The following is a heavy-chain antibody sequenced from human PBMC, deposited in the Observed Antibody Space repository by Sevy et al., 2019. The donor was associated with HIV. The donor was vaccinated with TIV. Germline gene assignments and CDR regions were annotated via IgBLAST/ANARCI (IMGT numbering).Heavy chain of an antibody. CDR2: IIPIFGTA. CDR1: GGTFSSYA. V-gene: IGHV1-69*13. Sequence: ASVKVSCKASGGTFSSYAISWVRQAPGQGLEWMGGIIPIFGTANYAQKFQGRVTITADESTSTAYMELSSLRSEDTAVYYCARDSEISDIVVVPAGGYYGMDVWGQGTTVTVSS. J-gene: IGHJ6*02. CDR3: ARDSEISDIVVVPAGGYYGMDV. D-gene: IGHD2-2*01.